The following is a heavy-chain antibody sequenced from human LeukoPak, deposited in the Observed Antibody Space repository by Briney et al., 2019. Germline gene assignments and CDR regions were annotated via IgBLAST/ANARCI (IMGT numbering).Heavy chain of an antibody. J-gene: IGHJ4*02. D-gene: IGHD2-8*01. CDR3: ARRYSAVYATFDY. Sequence: PSETLSLTCTVSGGSISSSSYYWGWIRQPPGKGLEWIGSIYYSGSTYYNPSLKSRVTISVDTSKNQFSLKLSSVTAADTAVYYCARRYSAVYATFDYWGQGTLVTVSS. V-gene: IGHV4-39*01. CDR2: IYYSGST. CDR1: GGSISSSSYY.